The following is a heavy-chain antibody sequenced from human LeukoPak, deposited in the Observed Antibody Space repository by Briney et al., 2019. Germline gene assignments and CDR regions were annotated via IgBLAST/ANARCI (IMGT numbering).Heavy chain of an antibody. V-gene: IGHV1-2*02. CDR1: GYTFTGYY. CDR3: ARQIAVAGKAGFDY. Sequence: ASVKVSCKASGYTFTGYYMHWVRQAPGQGLEWMGWINPNSGGTNYAQRFQGRVTMTRDTSISTAYMELSRLRSDDTAVYYCARQIAVAGKAGFDYWGQGTPVTVSS. CDR2: INPNSGGT. J-gene: IGHJ4*02. D-gene: IGHD6-19*01.